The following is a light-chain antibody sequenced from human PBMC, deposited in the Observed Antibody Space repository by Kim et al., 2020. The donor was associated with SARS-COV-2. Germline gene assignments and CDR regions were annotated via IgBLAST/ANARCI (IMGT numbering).Light chain of an antibody. CDR3: QQYNNWPPLT. CDR2: GAS. V-gene: IGKV3-15*01. J-gene: IGKJ4*01. CDR1: QSVSSN. Sequence: EIVMTQSPATLSVSPGERAPLSCRASQSVSSNLAWYQQKPGQAPRLLIYGASTRATGIPARFSGSWSGTEFTLTISSLQSEDFAVYYCQQYNNWPPLTFGGGTKLEIK.